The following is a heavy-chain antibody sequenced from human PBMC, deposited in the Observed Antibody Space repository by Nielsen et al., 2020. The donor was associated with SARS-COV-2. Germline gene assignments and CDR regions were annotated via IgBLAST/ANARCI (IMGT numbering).Heavy chain of an antibody. CDR3: AKRRAVFMLTFGGEGAMDV. CDR2: ISYEGSKK. V-gene: IGHV3-30*18. D-gene: IGHD3-16*01. J-gene: IGHJ6*02. Sequence: GALRLSCAASGFTFNNYGFYWVRQAPGKGLEWVASISYEGSKKYYADSLAGRLTVSRDTAKNTVYLQMNSLSVEDTGVYHCAKRRAVFMLTFGGEGAMDVWGQGTTVSVSS. CDR1: GFTFNNYG.